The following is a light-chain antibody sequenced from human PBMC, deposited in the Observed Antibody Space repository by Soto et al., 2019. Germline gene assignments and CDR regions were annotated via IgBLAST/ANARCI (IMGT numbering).Light chain of an antibody. CDR2: EVT. CDR3: CSYAGSDTWV. Sequence: QSALTQPASVSGSPGQSITISCTGTSSDVGSYNFVSWYQQHPGNAPKLMIYEVTKRPSGISNRFSGSKSGNTASLTISGLQAEDEADYCCCSYAGSDTWVFGRGTKLTVL. V-gene: IGLV2-23*02. CDR1: SSDVGSYNF. J-gene: IGLJ3*02.